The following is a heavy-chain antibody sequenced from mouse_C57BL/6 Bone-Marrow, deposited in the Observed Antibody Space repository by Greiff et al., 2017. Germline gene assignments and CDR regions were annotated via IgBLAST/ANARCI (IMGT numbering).Heavy chain of an antibody. J-gene: IGHJ2*01. CDR1: GFNIKDDY. CDR3: TSYYYGSSYFDY. D-gene: IGHD1-1*01. CDR2: IDPENGDT. Sequence: EVKLQQSGAELVRPGASVKLSCTASGFNIKDDYMHWVKQRPEQGLEWIGWIDPENGDTEYASQFQGKATITADTSSNTAYLQLSSLTSEDTAVYYCTSYYYGSSYFDYWGQGTTLTVSS. V-gene: IGHV14-4*01.